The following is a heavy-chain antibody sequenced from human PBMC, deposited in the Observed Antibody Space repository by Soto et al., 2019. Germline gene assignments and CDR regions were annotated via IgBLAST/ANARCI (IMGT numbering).Heavy chain of an antibody. CDR3: AHRVLRTVLGLVTTTAIYFDC. CDR2: IYWDDDQ. CDR1: GFSLTTSGVG. J-gene: IGHJ4*02. V-gene: IGHV2-5*02. Sequence: QITLNESGPTVVRPTEPLTLTCRFSGFSLTTSGVGVGWIRQSPGKAPEWLALIYWDDDQRYSASLKSRLTIVQDIAKNHVLVTVSDLDPTVTATYYCAHRVLRTVLGLVTTTAIYFDCCSQGTPVAVSS. D-gene: IGHD3-3*01.